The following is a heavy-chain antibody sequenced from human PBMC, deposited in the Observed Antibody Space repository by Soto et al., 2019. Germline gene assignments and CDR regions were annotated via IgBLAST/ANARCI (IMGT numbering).Heavy chain of an antibody. CDR2: IYYTGST. CDR1: AGSISTYH. D-gene: IGHD1-1*01. V-gene: IGHV4-4*07. J-gene: IGHJ4*02. Sequence: PSETLSLTCSVSAGSISTYHWSWIRQPAGKGLEWIGRIYYTGSTDYNPSLKSRVTMSVDTSKNQFSLKVSSVTAADTAVYYCARHRNWKVDYWGQGTLVTVSS. CDR3: ARHRNWKVDY.